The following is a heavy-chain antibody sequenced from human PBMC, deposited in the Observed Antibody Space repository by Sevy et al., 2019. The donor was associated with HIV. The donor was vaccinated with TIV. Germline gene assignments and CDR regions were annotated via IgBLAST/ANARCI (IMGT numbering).Heavy chain of an antibody. CDR3: ARDGGRDRVVYYYGMDV. CDR2: IKQDGSEK. D-gene: IGHD3-22*01. Sequence: GGSLRLSCAASGFTFSSYWMSWVRQAPGKGLEWMANIKQDGSEKYYVDSVKGRFTISRDNAKNSLYLQMNSLRAEDTAVYYSARDGGRDRVVYYYGMDVWGQGTTVTVSS. V-gene: IGHV3-7*01. CDR1: GFTFSSYW. J-gene: IGHJ6*02.